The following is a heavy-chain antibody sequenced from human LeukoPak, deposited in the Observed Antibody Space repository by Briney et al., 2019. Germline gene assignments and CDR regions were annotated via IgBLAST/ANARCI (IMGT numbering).Heavy chain of an antibody. J-gene: IGHJ6*03. CDR2: INPNSGGT. V-gene: IGHV1-2*02. CDR3: ARAYYYYYYMDV. CDR1: GYTFTSYD. Sequence: ASVKVSCKASGYTFTSYDINWVRQATGQGLEWMGWINPNSGGTNYAQKFQGRVTMTRDTSISTAYMELSRLRSDDTAVYYCARAYYYYYYMDVWGKGTTVTVSS.